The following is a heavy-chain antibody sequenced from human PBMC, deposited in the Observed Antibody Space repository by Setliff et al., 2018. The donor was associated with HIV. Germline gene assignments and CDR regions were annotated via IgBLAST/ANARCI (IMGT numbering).Heavy chain of an antibody. Sequence: PGGSLRLSCIASGFSFSDYEMNWLRQAPGKGLEWISYISGSEDTIYYADSIKGRFSISRDNAENSLYLQMSSLREEDTAVYYCAREIGIGLIPIGHHYYYMDVWGNGTTVTVSS. CDR1: GFSFSDYE. CDR2: ISGSEDTI. D-gene: IGHD2-21*01. J-gene: IGHJ6*03. CDR3: AREIGIGLIPIGHHYYYMDV. V-gene: IGHV3-48*03.